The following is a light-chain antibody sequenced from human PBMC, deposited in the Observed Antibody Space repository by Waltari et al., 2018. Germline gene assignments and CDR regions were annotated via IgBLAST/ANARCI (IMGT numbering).Light chain of an antibody. Sequence: QLVLTQSPSASASLGASVKLTCTLSSGHSRNIIAWHQQQPEKGPRYLMKVNSDCSHSKGDEIPDPFSGSSSGAERYLTISSLQSEDEADYYCQTGGHGTWVFGGGTKLTVL. CDR3: QTGGHGTWV. CDR2: VNSDCSH. CDR1: SGHSRNI. J-gene: IGLJ3*02. V-gene: IGLV4-69*01.